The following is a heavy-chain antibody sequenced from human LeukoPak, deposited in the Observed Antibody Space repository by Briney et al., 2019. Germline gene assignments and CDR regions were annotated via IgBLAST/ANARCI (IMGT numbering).Heavy chain of an antibody. V-gene: IGHV5-51*01. CDR2: IYPGDSDT. Sequence: GESLKISCKGSGYSFTSYWIGWVRQMPGKGLEWMGIIYPGDSDTRYSPSFQGQVTISADKSISTAYLQWSSLKASDTAMYYCARLRDVWSYSSSPGPYYYMDVWGKGTTVTVSS. CDR1: GYSFTSYW. D-gene: IGHD6-6*01. CDR3: ARLRDVWSYSSSPGPYYYMDV. J-gene: IGHJ6*03.